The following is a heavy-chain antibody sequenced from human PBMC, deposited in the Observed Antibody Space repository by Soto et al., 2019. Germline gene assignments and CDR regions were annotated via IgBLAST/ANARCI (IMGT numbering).Heavy chain of an antibody. D-gene: IGHD1-1*01. CDR1: GFDFSNTW. CDR2: INSDGSSI. V-gene: IGHV3-74*01. Sequence: PGGSLRLSCATSGFDFSNTWIHWVRQVPGQGLVWVSRINSDGSSIIYADSVKGRFTLSRDNAKNTAHLQMSSMRVEDTAVYYCVRDFYHNIDSWGQGSQVTVSS. CDR3: VRDFYHNIDS. J-gene: IGHJ4*02.